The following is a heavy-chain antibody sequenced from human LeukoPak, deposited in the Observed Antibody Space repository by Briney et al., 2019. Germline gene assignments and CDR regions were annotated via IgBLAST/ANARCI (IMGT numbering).Heavy chain of an antibody. Sequence: SETLSLTCTVSGGSISSYYWSWIRQPPGKGLEWIGYIYYSGSTSYNPSLKSRVTMSVDTSKNQFSLNLSSVTAADRAVYYCARIDTVDSGYYFDYWGQGTVVTVSS. V-gene: IGHV4-59*01. CDR3: ARIDTVDSGYYFDY. D-gene: IGHD4-17*01. CDR2: IYYSGST. CDR1: GGSISSYY. J-gene: IGHJ4*02.